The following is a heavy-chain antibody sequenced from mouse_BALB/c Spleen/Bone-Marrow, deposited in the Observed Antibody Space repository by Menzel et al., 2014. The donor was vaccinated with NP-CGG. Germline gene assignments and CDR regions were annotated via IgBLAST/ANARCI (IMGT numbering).Heavy chain of an antibody. D-gene: IGHD1-1*01. Sequence: DVMLVESGGGLVQPKGSLKLSCAASGFTFNTYAMNWVRQAPGKGLEWVARIRSKSNNYATYYADSVKDRFTISRDDSQSMRYLQMNNLKTEDTAMYYCVRHSYYYGSSYYAMDYWSQGTSATVSS. CDR1: GFTFNTYA. J-gene: IGHJ4*01. V-gene: IGHV10-1*02. CDR3: VRHSYYYGSSYYAMDY. CDR2: IRSKSNNYAT.